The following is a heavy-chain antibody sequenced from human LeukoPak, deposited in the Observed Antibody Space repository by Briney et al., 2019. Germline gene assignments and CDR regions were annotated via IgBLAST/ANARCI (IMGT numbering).Heavy chain of an antibody. CDR1: GDSISKFA. D-gene: IGHD3-16*01. V-gene: IGHV1-69*13. J-gene: IGHJ6*02. CDR3: TTRSCGAGACSSSFYYYYGLHF. Sequence: GASVEVSCKASGDSISKFAVSWVRQAPGQGLQWMGGIIPIFGTADYAQKFQGRVTITADEATSTTYMELSSLKSEDTAIYYCTTRSCGAGACSSSFYYYYGLHFWGQGTTVSVSS. CDR2: IIPIFGTA.